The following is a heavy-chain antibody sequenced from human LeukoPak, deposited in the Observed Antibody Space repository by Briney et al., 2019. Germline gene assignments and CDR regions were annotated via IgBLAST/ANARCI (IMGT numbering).Heavy chain of an antibody. CDR1: GFIFRNYG. V-gene: IGHV3-30*02. J-gene: IGHJ4*02. CDR2: LRNDESEV. Sequence: PGGSLRLSCAASGFIFRNYGMHWVRQAPGKGLEWVAFLRNDESEVFYADSVKGRFIISRDNSKNTLYLQMSSLRDEDTAVYYCVKDTGRGDFWGQGTQVTVSP. D-gene: IGHD1-14*01. CDR3: VKDTGRGDF.